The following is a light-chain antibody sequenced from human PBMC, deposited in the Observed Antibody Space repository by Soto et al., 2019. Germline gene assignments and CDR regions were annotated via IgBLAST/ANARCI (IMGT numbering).Light chain of an antibody. J-gene: IGLJ1*01. V-gene: IGLV2-14*01. CDR1: SSDVGGYNY. CDR2: EVS. Sequence: QSALTQPASVSGSPGQSITISCTGTSSDVGGYNYVSWYQQHPGKAPKLMIYEVSNRPSGVSNRFSGSKSGNTASLTISGLQAEDEADYYCCSYTSTITYVFGTGT. CDR3: CSYTSTITYV.